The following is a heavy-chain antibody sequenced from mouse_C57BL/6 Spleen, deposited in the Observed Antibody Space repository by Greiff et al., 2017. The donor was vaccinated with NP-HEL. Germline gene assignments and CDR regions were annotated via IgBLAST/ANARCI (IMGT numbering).Heavy chain of an antibody. Sequence: QVQLKQPGAELVKPGASVKLSCKASGYTFTSYWMHWVKQRPGQGLEWIGMIHPNSGSTNYNEKFKSQATLTVDNSSSTAYLQLSSLTSEDSAVYYCARGDWEGYFDYWGQGTTLTVSS. CDR2: IHPNSGST. J-gene: IGHJ2*01. D-gene: IGHD4-1*01. CDR1: GYTFTSYW. CDR3: ARGDWEGYFDY. V-gene: IGHV1-64*01.